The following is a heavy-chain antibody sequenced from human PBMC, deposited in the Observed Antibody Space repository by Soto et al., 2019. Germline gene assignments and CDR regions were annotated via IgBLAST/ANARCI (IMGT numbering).Heavy chain of an antibody. J-gene: IGHJ4*02. CDR1: GGSISSSSYY. D-gene: IGHD1-26*01. CDR2: IYYSGST. Sequence: PSETLSLTCTVSGGSISSSSYYWGWIRQPPGKGLEWIGSIYYSGSTYYNPSLKSRVTISVDTSKNQFSLKLSSVTAADTAVYYCARHPKRWELHPPFLDYWGQGTLVTVSS. CDR3: ARHPKRWELHPPFLDY. V-gene: IGHV4-39*01.